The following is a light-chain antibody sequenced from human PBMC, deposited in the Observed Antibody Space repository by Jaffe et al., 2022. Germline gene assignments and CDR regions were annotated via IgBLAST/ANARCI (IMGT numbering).Light chain of an antibody. V-gene: IGLV1-40*01. Sequence: QSVLTQPPSVSGAPGQRVTISCTGSSSNIGAGYDVHWYQQLPGTAPKLLIYGNSNRPSGVPDRFSGSKSDTSASLAITGLQAEDEAEYYCQTYDSSLSGWVFGGGTKLTVL. CDR2: GNS. J-gene: IGLJ3*02. CDR1: SSNIGAGYD. CDR3: QTYDSSLSGWV.